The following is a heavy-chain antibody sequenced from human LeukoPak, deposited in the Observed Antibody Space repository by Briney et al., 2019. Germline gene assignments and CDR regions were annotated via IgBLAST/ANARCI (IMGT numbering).Heavy chain of an antibody. CDR2: INPNSGGT. D-gene: IGHD7-27*01. J-gene: IGHJ6*04. Sequence: ASVKVSCKASGYTFTGYYMHWVRQAPGQGLEWMGWINPNSGGTNYAQKFQGRVPMTRDTSISTAYMELSRLRSDDTAVYYCAIGPPYAPGVLDVWGKGTTVTISS. CDR1: GYTFTGYY. CDR3: AIGPPYAPGVLDV. V-gene: IGHV1-2*02.